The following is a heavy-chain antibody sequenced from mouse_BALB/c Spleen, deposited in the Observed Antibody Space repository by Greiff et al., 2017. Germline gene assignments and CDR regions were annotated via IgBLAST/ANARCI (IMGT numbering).Heavy chain of an antibody. CDR3: AHYGNYDYYAMDY. CDR2: ISSGSSTI. Sequence: EVNLVESGGGLVQPGGSRKLSCAASGFTFSSFGMHWVRQAPEKGLEWVAYISSGSSTIYYADTVKGRFTISRDNPKNTLFLQMTSLRSEDTAMYYCAHYGNYDYYAMDYWGQGTSVTVSS. CDR1: GFTFSSFG. V-gene: IGHV5-17*02. D-gene: IGHD2-1*01. J-gene: IGHJ4*01.